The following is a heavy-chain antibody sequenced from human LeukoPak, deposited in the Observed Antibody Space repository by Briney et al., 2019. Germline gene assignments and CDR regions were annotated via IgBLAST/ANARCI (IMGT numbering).Heavy chain of an antibody. CDR1: GGSISSGSYY. J-gene: IGHJ4*02. D-gene: IGHD2-2*01. CDR2: IYTSGST. Sequence: PSETLSLTCTVSGGSISSGSYYWSWIRQPAGKGLEWIGRIYTSGSTNYNPSLKSRVTMSVDTSKNQFSLKLSSVTAADTAVYYCARDAQYCSSTSCYPGTYYFDYWGQGTLVTVSS. CDR3: ARDAQYCSSTSCYPGTYYFDY. V-gene: IGHV4-61*02.